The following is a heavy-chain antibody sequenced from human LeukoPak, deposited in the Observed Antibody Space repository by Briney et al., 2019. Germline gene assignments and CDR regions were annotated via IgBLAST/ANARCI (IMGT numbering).Heavy chain of an antibody. D-gene: IGHD2-2*01. Sequence: GGSLRLSCAASGFTFSSYGMHWVRQAPGKGLEWVAVISCDGSNKYYADSVKGRFTISRDNSKNALYLQMNSLRAEDTAVYYCAKDQKPYCSSTSCYPYGGFDYWGQGTLVTVSS. CDR1: GFTFSSYG. CDR3: AKDQKPYCSSTSCYPYGGFDY. CDR2: ISCDGSNK. V-gene: IGHV3-30*18. J-gene: IGHJ4*02.